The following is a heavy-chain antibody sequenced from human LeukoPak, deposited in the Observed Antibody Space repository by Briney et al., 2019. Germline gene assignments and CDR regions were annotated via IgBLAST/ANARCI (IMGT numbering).Heavy chain of an antibody. V-gene: IGHV5-51*01. CDR1: GYSFTSYW. Sequence: GESLRIYCKGSGYSFTSYWIGWVRQMPGKGLEWMGIIYPGDSDTRYSPSLQGQVTISADKSISTAYLQWSSLEASDTAMYYCARHVGYEYSNYDYWGQGTLVTVSS. CDR3: ARHVGYEYSNYDY. D-gene: IGHD4-11*01. CDR2: IYPGDSDT. J-gene: IGHJ4*02.